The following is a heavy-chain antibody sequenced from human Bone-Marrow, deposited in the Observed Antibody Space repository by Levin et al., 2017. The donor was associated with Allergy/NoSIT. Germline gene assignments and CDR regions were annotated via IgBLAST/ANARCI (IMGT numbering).Heavy chain of an antibody. CDR2: IWYDGSKR. CDR3: ARDVSMGALDS. D-gene: IGHD6-6*01. J-gene: IGHJ4*02. V-gene: IGHV3-33*07. CDR1: GFTFSSHG. Sequence: QRGESLKISCAASGFTFSSHGFYWVRQPPGEGLEWVALIWYDGSKRYYADSVKGRFTISRDDSKNTLFLQMNTLRAEDTAVYYCARDVSMGALDSWGQGTLVTVSS.